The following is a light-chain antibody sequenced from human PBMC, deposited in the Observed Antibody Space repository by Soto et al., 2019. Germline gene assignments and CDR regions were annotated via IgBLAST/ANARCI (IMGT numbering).Light chain of an antibody. J-gene: IGKJ1*01. Sequence: DIQMTQSPSSLSASVGDRVTITCRASQGISNYLAWYQQKPGKGPKFLIYAASTLQSGVPSRFSGSGYGTDFSLTITSLQPEDVATYYCQKYNRAPWTFGQGTKMEIK. V-gene: IGKV1-27*01. CDR1: QGISNY. CDR2: AAS. CDR3: QKYNRAPWT.